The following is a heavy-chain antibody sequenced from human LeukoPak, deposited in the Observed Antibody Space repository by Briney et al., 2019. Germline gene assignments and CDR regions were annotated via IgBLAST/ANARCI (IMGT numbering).Heavy chain of an antibody. V-gene: IGHV1-46*01. CDR3: ARDNEWVVVTAPGDY. D-gene: IGHD2-21*02. CDR2: INPSGGST. CDR1: GYTFTSYY. J-gene: IGHJ4*02. Sequence: GASVKVSCKASGYTFTSYYMHWVRQAPGQGLEWMGIINPSGGSTSYAQKFQGRVTMTRDMSTSTVYMELSSLRAEDTAVYYCARDNEWVVVTAPGDYWGQGTLVTVSS.